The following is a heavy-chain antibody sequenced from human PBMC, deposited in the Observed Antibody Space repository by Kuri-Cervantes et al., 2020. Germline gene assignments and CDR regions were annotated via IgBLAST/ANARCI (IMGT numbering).Heavy chain of an antibody. CDR3: ARRRSSGSLY. Sequence: SETLSLTCAFYGESLTDYYWTWIRQSPAKGLEWIGEINHSGSTNYKTSLKSRVTMSIDTSKNQFSLKLSSVTAADTAVYYCARRRSSGSLYWGQGTLVTVSS. CDR1: GESLTDYY. V-gene: IGHV4-34*01. D-gene: IGHD6-19*01. J-gene: IGHJ4*02. CDR2: INHSGST.